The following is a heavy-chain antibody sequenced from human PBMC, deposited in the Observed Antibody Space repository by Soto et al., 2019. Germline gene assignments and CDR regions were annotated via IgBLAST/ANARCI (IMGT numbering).Heavy chain of an antibody. V-gene: IGHV3-23*01. CDR2: FRTGGDDATT. Sequence: GGSLRLSCAASGFTFSSYSMSWVRQAPGKGLEWVSGFRTGGDDATTYYADSVKGRFTISRDNAKNTLYLQMNSLRPEDTALYYCARSWSGSTSGRVDVWGQGTTVTVSS. D-gene: IGHD3-3*01. CDR3: ARSWSGSTSGRVDV. CDR1: GFTFSSYS. J-gene: IGHJ6*02.